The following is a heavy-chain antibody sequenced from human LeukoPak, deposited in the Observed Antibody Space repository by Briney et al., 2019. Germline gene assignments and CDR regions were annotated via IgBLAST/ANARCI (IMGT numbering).Heavy chain of an antibody. CDR1: GYTFTYYF. J-gene: IGHJ4*02. CDR3: ARDGSSVYDF. CDR2: IDASNGAT. V-gene: IGHV1-2*02. Sequence: ASVTVSFTSSGYTFTYYFIHWVRQAPGRGLEWMGWIDASNGATSYTQTLEGRVIITRDTSIGAVYMELSRLTSDDTAVYYCARDGSSVYDFWGQGTLVTVSS.